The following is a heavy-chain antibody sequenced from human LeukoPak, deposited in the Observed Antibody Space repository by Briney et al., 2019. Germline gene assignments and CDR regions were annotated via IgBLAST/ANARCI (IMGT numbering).Heavy chain of an antibody. CDR1: GGSISSSNW. J-gene: IGHJ4*02. CDR3: ARSYDSSGYAFDY. V-gene: IGHV4-4*02. D-gene: IGHD3-22*01. Sequence: PSETLSLTCAVSGGSISSSNWWSWVRQPPGKGLEWIGEIYHSGSTNYNPSLKSRVTISVDTSKNQFSLKLSSVTAADTAVYYCARSYDSSGYAFDYWGQGTLVTVSS. CDR2: IYHSGST.